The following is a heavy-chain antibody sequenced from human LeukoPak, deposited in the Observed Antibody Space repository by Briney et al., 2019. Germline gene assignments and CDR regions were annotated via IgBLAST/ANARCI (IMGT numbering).Heavy chain of an antibody. CDR1: GGSISNYY. Sequence: PSETLSLTCTVSGGSISNYYWSWIRQPPGKGLEWIGYIYYSGSTNYNPSLKSRVTISVDMSKNQFSLKLSSVTAADTAVYYCARDLYRYCSGGGCRQFDYWGQGTLVTVSS. CDR3: ARDLYRYCSGGGCRQFDY. CDR2: IYYSGST. D-gene: IGHD2-15*01. V-gene: IGHV4-59*12. J-gene: IGHJ4*02.